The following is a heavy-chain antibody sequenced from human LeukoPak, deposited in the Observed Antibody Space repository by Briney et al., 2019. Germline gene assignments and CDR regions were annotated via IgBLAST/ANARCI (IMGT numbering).Heavy chain of an antibody. Sequence: GGSLRLSCAASGFTFSSYRMNWVRQAPGKGLEWVAVISYDGSNKYYADSVKGRFTISRDNSKNTLYLQMNSLRAEDTAVYYCAKGRTYYYDSSGYYLDAFDIWGQGTMVTVSS. D-gene: IGHD3-22*01. CDR1: GFTFSSYR. J-gene: IGHJ3*02. CDR2: ISYDGSNK. CDR3: AKGRTYYYDSSGYYLDAFDI. V-gene: IGHV3-30*18.